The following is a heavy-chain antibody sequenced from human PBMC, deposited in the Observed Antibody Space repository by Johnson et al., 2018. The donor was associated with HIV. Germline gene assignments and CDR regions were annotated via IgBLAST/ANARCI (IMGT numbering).Heavy chain of an antibody. CDR2: VSDHGRTT. J-gene: IGHJ3*02. D-gene: IGHD2-15*01. V-gene: IGHV3-30*18. CDR1: GFTFSSFG. Sequence: QVQLVESGGGVVQPGRSLRLSCAASGFTFSSFGMHWVRQAPGKGLEWVAVVSDHGRTTYFADSVKGRFTISRYNSKNTLYLKMNKLRPEDTAFYYCAKEGSSSPWAFDIWGQGTMVTVSS. CDR3: AKEGSSSPWAFDI.